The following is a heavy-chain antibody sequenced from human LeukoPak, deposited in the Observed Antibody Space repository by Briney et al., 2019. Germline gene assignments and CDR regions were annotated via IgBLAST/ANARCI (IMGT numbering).Heavy chain of an antibody. CDR3: AKDRHTVTTFDY. CDR1: GLTFSTFG. D-gene: IGHD4-11*01. J-gene: IGHJ4*02. Sequence: PGSPWNLSCEASGLTFSTFGLTGFRKPPGRGLEGGAVISYDGRNEYYADSVKGRFTISRDNSKNTVYLQMNSLRPEDTAVYYCAKDRHTVTTFDYWGQGTLVTVSS. CDR2: ISYDGRNE. V-gene: IGHV3-30*18.